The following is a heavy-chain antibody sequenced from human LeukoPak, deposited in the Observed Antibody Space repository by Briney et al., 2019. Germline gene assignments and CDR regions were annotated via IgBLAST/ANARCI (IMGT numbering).Heavy chain of an antibody. D-gene: IGHD3-10*01. CDR1: GGSISGYD. CDR2: IYYSGST. V-gene: IGHV4-59*01. CDR3: AGGSLYYYYYYMDV. Sequence: WGTLSLTCTVSGGSISGYDMSWIRQPPGKGLEWVGYIYYSGSTNNNPSPKRRVSISVDTSKNQFSLKLSSVTAADTAVYYCAGGSLYYYYYYMDVWGKGTTVTVSS. J-gene: IGHJ6*03.